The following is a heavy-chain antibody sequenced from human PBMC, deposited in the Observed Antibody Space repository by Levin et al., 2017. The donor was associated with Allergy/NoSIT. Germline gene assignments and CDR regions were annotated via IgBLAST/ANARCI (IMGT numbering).Heavy chain of an antibody. Sequence: GESLKISCAASGFTFSTSGMTWVRQAPGKGLEWVSSISSSSSYIYYADSVKGRFTISRDNAKNSLYLQMNSLRAEDTAVYYCAREGHYGDYFQHWGQGTLVTVSS. V-gene: IGHV3-21*01. CDR2: ISSSSSYI. D-gene: IGHD4-17*01. CDR3: AREGHYGDYFQH. CDR1: GFTFSTSG. J-gene: IGHJ1*01.